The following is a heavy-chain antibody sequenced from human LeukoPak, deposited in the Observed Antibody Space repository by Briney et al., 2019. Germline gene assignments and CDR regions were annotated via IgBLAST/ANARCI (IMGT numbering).Heavy chain of an antibody. V-gene: IGHV1-18*04. J-gene: IGHJ4*02. D-gene: IGHD3-22*01. CDR1: GFTFRNYG. CDR3: ARDFSNTSGFRFVFDF. CDR2: ISAYNGDT. Sequence: ASVKVSCKASGFTFRNYGFTWVRQVPGQGLEWMGWISAYNGDTKYAQKFQGRVTMTTDASTSTAYMELRSLTSDDTAVYYCARDFSNTSGFRFVFDFWGQGTLVTVSS.